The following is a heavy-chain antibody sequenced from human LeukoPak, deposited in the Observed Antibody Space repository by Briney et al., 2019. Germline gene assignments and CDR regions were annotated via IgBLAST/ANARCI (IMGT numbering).Heavy chain of an antibody. V-gene: IGHV3-73*01. D-gene: IGHD4-17*01. CDR2: IKSKAVNYAT. J-gene: IGHJ4*02. Sequence: GGSLRLSCAASGFTFGGSAIHWVRQASGKGLKWVGRIKSKAVNYATAYAASVKGRFTISRDDSKNTAYLQMNSLKTEDTAVYYCTTYGDYAPDSDYWGQGTLVTVSS. CDR3: TTYGDYAPDSDY. CDR1: GFTFGGSA.